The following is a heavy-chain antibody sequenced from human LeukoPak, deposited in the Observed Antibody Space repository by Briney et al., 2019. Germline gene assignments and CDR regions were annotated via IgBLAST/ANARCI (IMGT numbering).Heavy chain of an antibody. CDR1: GFTFMTYA. Sequence: GGSLRLSCATSGFTFMTYAMIWVRQAPGKGLDWVSSISAGGTTYYPDSVKGRFTISRDNAKNTLYLQMNNLRADDTGIYYCARDGSYKLDYWGQGALVTVSS. V-gene: IGHV3-23*01. CDR2: ISAGGTT. CDR3: ARDGSYKLDY. J-gene: IGHJ4*02. D-gene: IGHD1-26*01.